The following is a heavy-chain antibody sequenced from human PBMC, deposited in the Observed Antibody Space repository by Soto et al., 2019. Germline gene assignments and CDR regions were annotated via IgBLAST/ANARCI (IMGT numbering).Heavy chain of an antibody. Sequence: SGGSLRLSCAASGFTFSSYAMHWVRQAPGKGLEWVAVISYDGSNKYYADSVKGRFTISRDNSKNTLYLQMNSLRAEDTAVYYCARDSSGFHWYFDLWGRGTLVTVSS. V-gene: IGHV3-30-3*01. D-gene: IGHD6-19*01. CDR2: ISYDGSNK. J-gene: IGHJ2*01. CDR3: ARDSSGFHWYFDL. CDR1: GFTFSSYA.